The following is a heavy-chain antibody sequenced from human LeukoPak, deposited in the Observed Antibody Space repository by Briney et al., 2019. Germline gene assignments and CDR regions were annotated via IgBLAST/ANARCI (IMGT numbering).Heavy chain of an antibody. CDR2: IYYSGST. J-gene: IGHJ5*02. CDR3: AREHCSSTSCYLNWFDP. Sequence: SETLSLTCAVYGGSFSSYYWSWIRQPPGKGLEWIGYIYYSGSTNYNPSLKSRVTISVDTSKNQFSLKLSSVTAADTAVYYCAREHCSSTSCYLNWFDPWGQGTLVTVSS. V-gene: IGHV4-59*01. CDR1: GGSFSSYY. D-gene: IGHD2-2*01.